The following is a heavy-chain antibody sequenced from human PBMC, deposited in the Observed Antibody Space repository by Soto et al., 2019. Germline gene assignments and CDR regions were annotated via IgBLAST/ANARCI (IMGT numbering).Heavy chain of an antibody. V-gene: IGHV1-69*01. Sequence: VQLVQSGAEVKKPGSSVKVSCKASGGTFSSYAISCVRQAPGQGLEWMGGIIPIFGTANYAQKFQGRVTITADESTSTAYMELSSLRSEDTAVYYCASSVVFFGVASYYFDYWGQGTLVTVSS. CDR1: GGTFSSYA. CDR3: ASSVVFFGVASYYFDY. CDR2: IIPIFGTA. D-gene: IGHD3-3*01. J-gene: IGHJ4*02.